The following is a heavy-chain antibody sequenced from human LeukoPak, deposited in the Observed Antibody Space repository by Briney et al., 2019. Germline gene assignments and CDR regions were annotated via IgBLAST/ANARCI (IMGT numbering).Heavy chain of an antibody. CDR1: GFTFSSYG. D-gene: IGHD1-26*01. CDR2: IRYDGSNK. J-gene: IGHJ4*02. V-gene: IGHV3-30*02. Sequence: GGSLRLSCAASGFTFSSYGMHWVRQAPGKGLEWVAFIRYDGSNKYYADSVKGRFTISRDNSKNTLYLQMNSLRAEDTAVYYCAKDWMYKYSGGYWGQGNLVTVSS. CDR3: AKDWMYKYSGGY.